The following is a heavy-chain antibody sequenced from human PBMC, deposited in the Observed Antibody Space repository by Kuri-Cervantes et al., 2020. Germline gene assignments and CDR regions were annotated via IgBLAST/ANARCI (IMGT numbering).Heavy chain of an antibody. J-gene: IGHJ4*02. CDR3: ARGYYYDSSGYALDY. Sequence: GESLKISCAASGFTFSSHWMHWVRQAPGKGLVWVSHINNDGSTTTYADSVRGRFTISRDNAKNTLYLQMNSLRAEDTAVYYCARGYYYDSSGYALDYWGQGTLVTVSS. CDR2: INNDGSTT. CDR1: GFTFSSHW. D-gene: IGHD3-22*01. V-gene: IGHV3-74*01.